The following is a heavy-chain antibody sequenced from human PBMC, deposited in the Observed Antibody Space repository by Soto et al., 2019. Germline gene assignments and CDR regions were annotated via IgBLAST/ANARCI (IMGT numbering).Heavy chain of an antibody. CDR1: GFTFSRDW. Sequence: EVQLVESRGGLVQPGGSLRLSCAASGFTFSRDWMHWVRQSPGKGLVWVSRIKGDGTITNYADSVKGRFTTSRDNAKNTVYLQLNSLTTEDTAVYYCARGGLGNYYNDYWGQGTLVTVSS. CDR3: ARGGLGNYYNDY. V-gene: IGHV3-74*01. J-gene: IGHJ4*02. CDR2: IKGDGTIT. D-gene: IGHD3-10*01.